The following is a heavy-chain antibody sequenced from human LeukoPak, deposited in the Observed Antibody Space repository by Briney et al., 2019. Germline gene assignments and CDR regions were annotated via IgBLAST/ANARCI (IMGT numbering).Heavy chain of an antibody. D-gene: IGHD3-10*01. J-gene: IGHJ4*02. CDR1: GFTFGDYA. CDR2: IRSKAYGGTT. Sequence: GGSLRLSCTASGFTFGDYAMSWVRQAPGKGLEWVGFIRSKAYGGTTEYAASVKGRFTISRDDSKSIAYLQMNSLKTEDTAVYYCTRAPGFASYFDYWGQGTLVTVSS. CDR3: TRAPGFASYFDY. V-gene: IGHV3-49*04.